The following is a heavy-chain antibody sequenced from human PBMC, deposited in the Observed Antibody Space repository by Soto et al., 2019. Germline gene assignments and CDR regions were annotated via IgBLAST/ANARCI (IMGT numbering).Heavy chain of an antibody. CDR1: GAALNSGNYY. Sequence: SETLSLTCSVSGAALNSGNYYWSWIRQVPGKGLEWIGHIYVTGAVDYNPSLRDRITISQDTSERQFSPNLRLVTAADTAVYYCARLRIATNNYKWFDPWGQGTLVTVSS. V-gene: IGHV4-31*03. D-gene: IGHD2-21*01. J-gene: IGHJ5*02. CDR3: ARLRIATNNYKWFDP. CDR2: IYVTGAV.